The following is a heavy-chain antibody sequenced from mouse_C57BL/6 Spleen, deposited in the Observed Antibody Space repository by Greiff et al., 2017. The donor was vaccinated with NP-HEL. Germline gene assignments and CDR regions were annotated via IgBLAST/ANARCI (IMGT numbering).Heavy chain of an antibody. V-gene: IGHV1-63*01. D-gene: IGHD2-12*01. Sequence: VQLQQSGAELVRPGTSVKMSCKASGYTFTNYWIGCAKQRPGHGLEWIGDIYPGGGYTNYNEKFKGKATLTADKSSSTAYMQFSSLTSEDSAIYYCARGDYMNAMDYWGQGTSVTVSS. CDR1: GYTFTNYW. J-gene: IGHJ4*01. CDR2: IYPGGGYT. CDR3: ARGDYMNAMDY.